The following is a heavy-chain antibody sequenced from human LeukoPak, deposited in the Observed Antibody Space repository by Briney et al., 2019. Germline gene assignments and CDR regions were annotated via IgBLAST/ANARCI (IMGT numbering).Heavy chain of an antibody. D-gene: IGHD1-1*01. Sequence: GGSLRLSCAASGFTFSSYGMHWVRQAPGKGLEWVAVISYDGSNKYYADSVKGRFTISRDNSKNTLYLQMNSLRAEDTAVYYCAKDRAQLFDYWGQGTLVTVSS. CDR3: AKDRAQLFDY. CDR1: GFTFSSYG. J-gene: IGHJ4*02. V-gene: IGHV3-30*18. CDR2: ISYDGSNK.